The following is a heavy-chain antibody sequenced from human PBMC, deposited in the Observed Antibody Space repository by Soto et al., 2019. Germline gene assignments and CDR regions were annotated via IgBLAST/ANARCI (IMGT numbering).Heavy chain of an antibody. D-gene: IGHD6-19*01. J-gene: IGHJ4*02. CDR1: GVAFSFYS. CDR2: ISGNGGTT. V-gene: IGHV3-23*01. Sequence: EVVLLESGGGLVQPGGSLRLSCEVSGVAFSFYSMSWVRQAPGKGLEWVASISGNGGTTYYAASGKGRFTFSRDNSKNTVYLQMNSLRGEHTAVYYCAKDRGGFTSGWEFFDFWGQRTLVTVSS. CDR3: AKDRGGFTSGWEFFDF.